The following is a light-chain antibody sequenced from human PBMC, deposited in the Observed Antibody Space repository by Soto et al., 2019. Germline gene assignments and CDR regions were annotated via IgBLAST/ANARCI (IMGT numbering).Light chain of an antibody. CDR1: SSNIGDNY. V-gene: IGLV1-51*01. Sequence: QSVLTQPPSVSAAPGQQVTISCSGSSSNIGDNYVSWYQHLPGTAPKLVVYDNDRRPSGIPGRFSGSKSGTSATLTITGLQTGDEADYYCATWDSALSAGVFGGGTKLTVL. CDR3: ATWDSALSAGV. J-gene: IGLJ3*02. CDR2: DND.